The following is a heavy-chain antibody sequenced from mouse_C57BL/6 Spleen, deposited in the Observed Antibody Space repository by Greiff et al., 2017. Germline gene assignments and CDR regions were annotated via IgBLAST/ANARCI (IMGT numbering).Heavy chain of an antibody. Sequence: VMLVESGAELVKPGASVKMSCKASGYTFTTYPIEWMKQNHGKSLEWIGNFHPYNDDTKYNEKFKGKATLTVEKSSSTVYLELSRLTSDDSAVYYCARGGHYDDAMDYWGQGTSVTVSS. CDR3: ARGGHYDDAMDY. CDR1: GYTFTTYP. CDR2: FHPYNDDT. D-gene: IGHD1-2*01. V-gene: IGHV1-47*01. J-gene: IGHJ4*01.